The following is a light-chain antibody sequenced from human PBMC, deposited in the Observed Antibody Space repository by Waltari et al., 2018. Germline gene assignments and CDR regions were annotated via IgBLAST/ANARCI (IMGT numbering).Light chain of an antibody. J-gene: IGLJ2*01. CDR1: SSNIGGNY. CDR3: LSYDSSLSAGL. CDR2: EDN. V-gene: IGLV1-40*03. Sequence: QSVVTQPSSVSGAPGQRVTVSCTGYSSNIGGNYVSWYKQVPGTPPKLLIYEDNKRPSGVSDRFSGSKSGASASLTITGLQTEDEADYYCLSYDSSLSAGLFGGGTRLTVL.